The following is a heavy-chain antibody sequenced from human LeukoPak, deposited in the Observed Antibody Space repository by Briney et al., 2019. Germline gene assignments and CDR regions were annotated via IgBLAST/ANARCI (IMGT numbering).Heavy chain of an antibody. CDR3: ARRATDFWSGYSNWFDP. V-gene: IGHV1-8*03. D-gene: IGHD3-3*01. CDR1: GYTFTSYD. J-gene: IGHJ5*02. Sequence: GASVKVSCKASGYTFTSYDINWVRQATGQGLEWMGWMNPNSGNTGYAQKFQGRVTITRNTSISTAYMELSSLRSEDTAVYYCARRATDFWSGYSNWFDPWGQGTLVTVSS. CDR2: MNPNSGNT.